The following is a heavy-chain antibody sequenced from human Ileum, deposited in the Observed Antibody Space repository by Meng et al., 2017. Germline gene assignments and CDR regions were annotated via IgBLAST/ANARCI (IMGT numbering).Heavy chain of an antibody. Sequence: QVQLQESGPGLVKPSQTLSLTFTVSGCSISSGDYYWSWIRQPPGKGLEWIGYIYYSGSTYYNPSLKSRVTISVDTSKNQFSLKLSSMTAADTAVYYCARENTIFGVVWGSWFDPWGQGTLVTVSS. V-gene: IGHV4-30-4*01. J-gene: IGHJ5*02. CDR1: GCSISSGDYY. CDR2: IYYSGST. D-gene: IGHD3-3*01. CDR3: ARENTIFGVVWGSWFDP.